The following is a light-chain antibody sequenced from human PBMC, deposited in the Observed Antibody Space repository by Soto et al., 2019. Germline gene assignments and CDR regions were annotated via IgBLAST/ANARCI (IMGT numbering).Light chain of an antibody. CDR2: GLF. J-gene: IGKJ2*03. V-gene: IGKV1-6*01. CDR3: VHDTLLPFS. Sequence: AIHMTQSPSALSASVGDTVTITCRASQPISNDLAWFQQRPGKAPKLLICGLFILQTGVPSRFSGTGSGTDFTLTSTRLPPEDVSTYNCVHDTLLPFSFGKGTKLDI. CDR1: QPISND.